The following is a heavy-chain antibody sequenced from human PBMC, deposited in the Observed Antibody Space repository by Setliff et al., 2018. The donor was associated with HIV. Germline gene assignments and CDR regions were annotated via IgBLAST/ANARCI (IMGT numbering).Heavy chain of an antibody. D-gene: IGHD3-10*01. CDR2: INVNSGGT. CDR1: GYLFTGYY. V-gene: IGHV1-2*02. J-gene: IGHJ4*02. Sequence: ASVKVSCKASGYLFTGYYMHWVRQAPGQGLEWMGWINVNSGGTKYAQKFQGRVTMTRDTSISTAYMGVSSLRSDDTAVYYCAREGSPIYYFDYWSQGTLGTVS. CDR3: AREGSPIYYFDY.